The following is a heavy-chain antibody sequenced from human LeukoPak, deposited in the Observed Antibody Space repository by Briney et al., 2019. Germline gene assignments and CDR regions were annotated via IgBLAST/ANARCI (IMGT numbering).Heavy chain of an antibody. CDR1: GYTFTSYG. D-gene: IGHD2-2*02. J-gene: IGHJ5*02. Sequence: VASVKVSCKASGYTFTSYGISWVRQAPGQGLEWMGWISAYNGNTNYAQKLQGRVTMTTDTSTSTAYMELRSLRSDDTAVYYCARDKYQLLYAWFDPWGQGTLVTVSS. CDR2: ISAYNGNT. V-gene: IGHV1-18*01. CDR3: ARDKYQLLYAWFDP.